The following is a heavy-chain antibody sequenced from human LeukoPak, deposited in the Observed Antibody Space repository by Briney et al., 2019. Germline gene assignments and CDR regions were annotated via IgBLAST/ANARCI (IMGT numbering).Heavy chain of an antibody. V-gene: IGHV4-59*01. CDR1: ADSISNYF. CDR3: AKSNGYGLVDI. J-gene: IGHJ3*02. D-gene: IGHD3-10*01. CDR2: MYYTGKT. Sequence: ASETLSLTCTVSADSISNYFWSWIRQSPGKGLEWIGYMYYTGKTTYNPSLKSRVTISVDTSKSQFSLKLVSVTAADTAVYYCAKSNGYGLVDIWGQGTMVTVSS.